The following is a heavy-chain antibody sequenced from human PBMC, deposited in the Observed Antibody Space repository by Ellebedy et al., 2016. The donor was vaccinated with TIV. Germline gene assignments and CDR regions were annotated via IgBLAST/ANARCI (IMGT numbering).Heavy chain of an antibody. J-gene: IGHJ4*02. V-gene: IGHV3-7*01. D-gene: IGHD6-19*01. Sequence: GGSLRLSCAASGFTFSNYWMSWVRQAPGKGLEWVANIKQDGSERYYVDSVKGRFTISRDNAKNSLYLQMNSLTAEDTAVDYCARDQWLGRAYYFDYWGQGTLVTVSS. CDR2: IKQDGSER. CDR3: ARDQWLGRAYYFDY. CDR1: GFTFSNYW.